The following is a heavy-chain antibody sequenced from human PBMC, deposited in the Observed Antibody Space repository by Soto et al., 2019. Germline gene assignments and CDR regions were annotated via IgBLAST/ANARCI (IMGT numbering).Heavy chain of an antibody. CDR2: IWYDGSNK. CDR3: ASDLVGGYASDSSGYYYDWGYYYGMAV. Sequence: QVQLVESGGGVVQPGRSLRLSCAASGFTFSSYGMHWVRQAPGKGLEWVAVIWYDGSNKYYADSVKGRFTISRDNSKNKLYLQMNSLRAEDTAVYYCASDLVGGYASDSSGYYYDWGYYYGMAVWGQGTTVTVSS. V-gene: IGHV3-33*01. D-gene: IGHD3-22*01. J-gene: IGHJ6*02. CDR1: GFTFSSYG.